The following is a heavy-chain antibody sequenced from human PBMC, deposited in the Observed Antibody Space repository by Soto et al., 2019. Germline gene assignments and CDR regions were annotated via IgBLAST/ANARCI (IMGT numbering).Heavy chain of an antibody. V-gene: IGHV1-69*04. CDR3: AREGGSVVVVAATHVHDAFDI. J-gene: IGHJ3*02. CDR1: GGTFSSYT. D-gene: IGHD2-15*01. Sequence: GASVKVSCKASGGTFSSYTISWVRQAPRQGLEWMGRIIPILGIANYAQKFQGRVTITADKSTSTAYMELSSLRSEDTAVYYCAREGGSVVVVAATHVHDAFDIWGQGTMVTVSS. CDR2: IIPILGIA.